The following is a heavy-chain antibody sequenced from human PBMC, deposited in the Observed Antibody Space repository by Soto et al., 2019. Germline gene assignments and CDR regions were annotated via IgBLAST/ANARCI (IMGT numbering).Heavy chain of an antibody. J-gene: IGHJ4*02. CDR2: ISAYNGNT. Sequence: ASVKVSCKASGYTFTSYGLSWVRQAPGRGLEWMGWISAYNGNTNYAQKLQGRVTMTTDTSTSTAYMELRSLRSDDTAVYYCARLSGFKDLYDFDDWGEGTLVTVSS. V-gene: IGHV1-18*01. D-gene: IGHD3-16*01. CDR3: ARLSGFKDLYDFDD. CDR1: GYTFTSYG.